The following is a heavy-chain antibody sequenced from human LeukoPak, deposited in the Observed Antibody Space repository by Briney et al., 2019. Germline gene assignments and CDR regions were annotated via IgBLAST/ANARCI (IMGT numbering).Heavy chain of an antibody. V-gene: IGHV4-59*08. CDR1: GGSISSYY. CDR2: IYYSGST. Sequence: SETLSLTCTVSGGSISSYYWSWIRQPPGKGLEWIGYIYYSGSTNYNPSLKSRVTISVDTSKNQFSLKLSSVTAADTAVYYCARMENYYPPFDIWGQGTLVTVSS. D-gene: IGHD3-22*01. CDR3: ARMENYYPPFDI. J-gene: IGHJ4*02.